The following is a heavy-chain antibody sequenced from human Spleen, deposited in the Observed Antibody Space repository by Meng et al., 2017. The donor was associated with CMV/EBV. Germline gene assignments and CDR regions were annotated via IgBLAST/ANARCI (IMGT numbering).Heavy chain of an antibody. CDR1: GGTFSSYT. CDR2: IIPILGIA. J-gene: IGHJ5*02. V-gene: IGHV1-69*02. D-gene: IGHD3-3*01. Sequence: SVKVSCKASGGTFSSYTISWVRQAPGQGLEWMGRIIPILGIANYAQKFQGRVTITADKSTSTAYMELSSLRSEDTAVYYCARGVSGITIFGVDPNMYDPWGQGTLVTVSS. CDR3: ARGVSGITIFGVDPNMYDP.